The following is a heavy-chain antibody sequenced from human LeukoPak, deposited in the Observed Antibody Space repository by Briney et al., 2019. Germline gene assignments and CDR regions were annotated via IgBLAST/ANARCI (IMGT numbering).Heavy chain of an antibody. CDR2: INHSGYT. D-gene: IGHD6-19*01. Sequence: SETLSLTCAVSGVAFSNYYRSWVRQSPRKGLEWIGEINHSGYTNYNPSLKSRVTMSIDTSKNQFSLMLTSVTAADTAVYYCTRAVAGHPDWGQGTLVTVSS. V-gene: IGHV4-34*01. CDR1: GVAFSNYY. CDR3: TRAVAGHPD. J-gene: IGHJ4*02.